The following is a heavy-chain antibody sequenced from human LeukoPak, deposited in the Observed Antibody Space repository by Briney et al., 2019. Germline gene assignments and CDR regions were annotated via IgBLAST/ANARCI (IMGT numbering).Heavy chain of an antibody. J-gene: IGHJ4*02. Sequence: SETLSLTCTVSGGSISSYYWSWIRQPSGKGLEWIGYIYYSGSTNYTPSLKSRVTISVDTSKNQFSLKLSSVTAADTAVYYCARLRDPGYYDSSGYMDYWGQGTLVTVSS. V-gene: IGHV4-59*01. CDR2: IYYSGST. CDR3: ARLRDPGYYDSSGYMDY. CDR1: GGSISSYY. D-gene: IGHD3-22*01.